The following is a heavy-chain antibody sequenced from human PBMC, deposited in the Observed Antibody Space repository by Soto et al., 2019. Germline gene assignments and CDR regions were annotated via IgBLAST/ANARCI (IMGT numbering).Heavy chain of an antibody. J-gene: IGHJ5*02. CDR3: GRLYNTRLYYFDP. D-gene: IGHD1-20*01. CDR2: IYYSGST. V-gene: IGHV4-39*01. Sequence: SETLSLTCTVSGGSISSSSYYWGWIRQPPGKGLEWIGSIYYSGSTYYNPSLRSRVTISVDTSKNQFSLKLSSVTAADTAVYYCGRLYNTRLYYFDPWGQGTLVTVSS. CDR1: GGSISSSSYY.